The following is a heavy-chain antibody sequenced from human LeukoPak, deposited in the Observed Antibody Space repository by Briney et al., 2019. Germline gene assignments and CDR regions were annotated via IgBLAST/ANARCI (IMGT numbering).Heavy chain of an antibody. CDR2: IRYDGSAQ. D-gene: IGHD3-10*01. Sequence: SGGSLRLSCAASGITFRNYGMQWVRQAPGKGLEWVAFIRYDGSAQFYADSVKARVTISRDNSKNTLYLQMNSLRAEDTAVYYCAKGGNWFEKSDYWGQGTLVTVSS. CDR3: AKGGNWFEKSDY. V-gene: IGHV3-30*02. CDR1: GITFRNYG. J-gene: IGHJ4*02.